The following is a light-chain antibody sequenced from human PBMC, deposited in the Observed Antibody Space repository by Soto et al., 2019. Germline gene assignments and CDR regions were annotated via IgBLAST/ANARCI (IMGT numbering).Light chain of an antibody. J-gene: IGKJ4*01. CDR2: GAS. Sequence: EIVLTQSPGTLSLSPGERATLSCRASQSVSSSYLAWYQQKPGQAPRLLIYGASSRATGIPDRFSGSGSGTDFTLIISRLEPEDFAVYYCLQYDSSPLTFGGGNKVEIK. CDR1: QSVSSSY. CDR3: LQYDSSPLT. V-gene: IGKV3-20*01.